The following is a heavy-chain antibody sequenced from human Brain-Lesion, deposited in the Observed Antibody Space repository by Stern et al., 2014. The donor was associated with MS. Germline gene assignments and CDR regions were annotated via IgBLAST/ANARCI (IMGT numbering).Heavy chain of an antibody. V-gene: IGHV3-9*01. J-gene: IGHJ4*02. CDR1: GFTLDDYA. D-gene: IGHD1-14*01. CDR3: ARDITGSSAYFAY. Sequence: VQLVESGGDLVQPGRSLRLSCAAFGFTLDDYAMHWVRHAPGQGLGWVSGISWNSGTIVYADSVKVRFTTSRDNAYSSLYLQMNSLRPEDTALYYCARDITGSSAYFAYWGQGTLVTVSS. CDR2: ISWNSGTI.